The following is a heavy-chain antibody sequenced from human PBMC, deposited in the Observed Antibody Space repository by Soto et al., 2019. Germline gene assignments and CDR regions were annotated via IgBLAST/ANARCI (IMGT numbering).Heavy chain of an antibody. CDR2: IYYSGST. J-gene: IGHJ4*02. V-gene: IGHV4-39*02. CDR3: AREAGGEAAYFDY. D-gene: IGHD2-21*01. Sequence: PSETLSLTCTVSGSSISSSSYYWGWIRQPPGKGLEWIGSIYYSGSTYYNPSLKSRVTISVDTSKNQFSLKLSSVTAADTAVYYCAREAGGEAAYFDYWGQGTLVTVSS. CDR1: GSSISSSSYY.